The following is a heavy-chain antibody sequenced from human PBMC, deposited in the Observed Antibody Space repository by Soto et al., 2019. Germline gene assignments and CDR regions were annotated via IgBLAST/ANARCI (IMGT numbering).Heavy chain of an antibody. CDR2: IIPTFGTA. CDR3: ARPSSCADCYYYGMDV. CDR1: GGTFSSYT. D-gene: IGHD2-21*01. Sequence: QVQLVQSGAEVKKPGSSVKVSCKASGGTFSSYTISWVRQAPGQGLEWMGGIIPTFGTADYAQKFQGRVTITSDESTSTGYMALSSRRSEDTDLNYCARPSSCADCYYYGMDVWGHGTAVTVSS. J-gene: IGHJ6*02. V-gene: IGHV1-69*05.